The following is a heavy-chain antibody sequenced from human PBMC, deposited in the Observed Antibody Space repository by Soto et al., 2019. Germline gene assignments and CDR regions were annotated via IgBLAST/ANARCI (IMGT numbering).Heavy chain of an antibody. V-gene: IGHV3-21*01. CDR2: ISSSSSYI. CDR1: GFTFSSYS. D-gene: IGHD6-19*01. CDR3: AGYSIGWYGAHWFDP. Sequence: GGSLRLSWAACGFTFSSYSMNWVRQAPGKGLEWVSSISSSSSYIYYADSVKGRFTISRDNAKNSLYLQMNSLRAEDTAVYYCAGYSIGWYGAHWFDPWGQGSRVTVPS. J-gene: IGHJ5*02.